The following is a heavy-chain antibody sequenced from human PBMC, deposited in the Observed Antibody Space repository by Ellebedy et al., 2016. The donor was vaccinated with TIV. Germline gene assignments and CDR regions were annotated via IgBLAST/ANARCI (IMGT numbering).Heavy chain of an antibody. CDR3: AKDREGDYCSGNSCYFYY. CDR1: GFTFSIYA. D-gene: IGHD2-15*01. Sequence: PGGSLRLSCAASGFTFSIYAMSWVRQAPGKGLEWVSGINEHGRDTFHADSVKGRFAISRDNARNTVHLQLNGLRPEDTAVYYCAKDREGDYCSGNSCYFYYWGQGTLVTVSS. J-gene: IGHJ4*02. CDR2: INEHGRDT. V-gene: IGHV3-23*01.